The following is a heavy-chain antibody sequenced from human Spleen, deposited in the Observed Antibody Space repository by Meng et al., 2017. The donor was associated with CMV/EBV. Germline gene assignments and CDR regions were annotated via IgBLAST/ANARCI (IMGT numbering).Heavy chain of an antibody. V-gene: IGHV3-30*02. CDR1: GFTISSYG. Sequence: GEFLKIYCAASGFTISSYGKHRVRQAPGKGLEWVAFIRYDGSNKYYADSVKGRFTISRDNSKNTLYLQMNSLRAEDTAVYYCAKGYQPSYYYYGMDVWGQGTTVTVSS. D-gene: IGHD2-2*01. CDR3: AKGYQPSYYYYGMDV. CDR2: IRYDGSNK. J-gene: IGHJ6*02.